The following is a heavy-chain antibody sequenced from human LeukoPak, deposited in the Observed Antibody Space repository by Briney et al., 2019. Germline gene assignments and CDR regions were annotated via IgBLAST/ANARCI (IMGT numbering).Heavy chain of an antibody. CDR1: GGSISSYY. CDR2: IYDTGST. Sequence: SETLSLTCTVSGGSISSYYWSWIRQPQAKGLEWIGYIYDTGSTNYNPSLKSRVTISVDTSKNQFSLKLSSVTAADTAVYYCARDLRGITVAGPKNYYYMDVWGKGTTVTVSS. J-gene: IGHJ6*03. V-gene: IGHV4-59*01. D-gene: IGHD6-19*01. CDR3: ARDLRGITVAGPKNYYYMDV.